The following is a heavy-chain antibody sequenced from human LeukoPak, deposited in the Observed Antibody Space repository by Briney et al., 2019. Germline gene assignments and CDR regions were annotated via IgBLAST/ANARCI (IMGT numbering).Heavy chain of an antibody. V-gene: IGHV3-48*02. CDR2: ISSSSSTI. CDR1: GFTFSSYS. J-gene: IGHJ4*02. Sequence: GGSLRLSCAASGFTFSSYSMNWVRQAPGKGLEWVSYISSSSSTIYYADSVKGRFTISRDNARNSLYLQMNSLRDEDTAVYYCARPRDGYNSYFDYWGQGTLVTVSS. CDR3: ARPRDGYNSYFDY. D-gene: IGHD5-24*01.